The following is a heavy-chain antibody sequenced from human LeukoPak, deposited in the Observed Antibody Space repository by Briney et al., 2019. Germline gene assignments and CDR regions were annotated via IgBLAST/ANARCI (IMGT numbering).Heavy chain of an antibody. CDR1: GYTFTSYD. CDR2: MNPKSGNT. CDR3: ARAAVTTSNWFDP. J-gene: IGHJ5*02. Sequence: GASVKVSCKASGYTFTSYDINWVRQAPGQGLEWMGGMNPKSGNTGYAQKFQGRVTMTKNTSISTAYMELSSLRSEDTAVYYCARAAVTTSNWFDPWGQGTLVTVSS. V-gene: IGHV1-8*01. D-gene: IGHD4-11*01.